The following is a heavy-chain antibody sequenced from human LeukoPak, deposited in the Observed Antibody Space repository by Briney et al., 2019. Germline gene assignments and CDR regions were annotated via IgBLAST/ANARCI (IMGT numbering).Heavy chain of an antibody. CDR1: GFTFSSYA. CDR2: ISGSGGST. CDR3: ASGYCTNGVCYGRGGRGY. Sequence: GGSLRLSCAASGFTFSSYAMSWVRQAPGKGLEWVSAISGSGGSTYYADSVKGRFTISRDNSKNTLYLQMNSLRAEDTAVYYCASGYCTNGVCYGRGGRGYWGQGTLVTVSS. V-gene: IGHV3-23*01. D-gene: IGHD2-8*01. J-gene: IGHJ4*02.